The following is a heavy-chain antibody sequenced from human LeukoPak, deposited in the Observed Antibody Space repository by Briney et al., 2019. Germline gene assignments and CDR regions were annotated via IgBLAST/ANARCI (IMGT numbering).Heavy chain of an antibody. V-gene: IGHV4-34*01. J-gene: IGHJ5*02. D-gene: IGHD2-15*01. CDR3: AVAVAALLRFDP. CDR2: INHSGST. Sequence: SETLSLTCAVHGGSFSAYYWSWIRQPPGKGLEWIGEINHSGSTNYNPSLKSRVTISVDTSKNQFSLKLSSVTAADTAVYYCAVAVAALLRFDPWGQGTLVTVSS. CDR1: GGSFSAYY.